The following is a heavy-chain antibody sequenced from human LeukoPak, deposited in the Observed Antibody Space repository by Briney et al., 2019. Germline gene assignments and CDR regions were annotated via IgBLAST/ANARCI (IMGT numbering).Heavy chain of an antibody. V-gene: IGHV1-8*01. D-gene: IGHD2-2*01. CDR3: ARNIVVVPAVKGVDAFDI. J-gene: IGHJ3*02. Sequence: ASVKVSCKASGYTFTSSDINWVRQATGQGLEWMGWMNPNSGNTGYAQKFQGRVTMTRNTSISTAYMELSSLRSDDTAVYYCARNIVVVPAVKGVDAFDIWGQGTMVTVSS. CDR2: MNPNSGNT. CDR1: GYTFTSSD.